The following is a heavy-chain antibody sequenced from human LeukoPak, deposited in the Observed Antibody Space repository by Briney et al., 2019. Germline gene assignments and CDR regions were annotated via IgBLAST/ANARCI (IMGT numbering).Heavy chain of an antibody. CDR3: AREGPPGSIDY. D-gene: IGHD1-14*01. V-gene: IGHV3-64*01. J-gene: IGHJ4*02. Sequence: GGSLRLSCAASGFTFSNYPMHWVRQAPGRGLECVSAISGDGGSTYYANSVKGRFTISRDNSQNTLLLQMGSLRAEDMAVYYCAREGPPGSIDYWGQGTLLTVSS. CDR1: GFTFSNYP. CDR2: ISGDGGST.